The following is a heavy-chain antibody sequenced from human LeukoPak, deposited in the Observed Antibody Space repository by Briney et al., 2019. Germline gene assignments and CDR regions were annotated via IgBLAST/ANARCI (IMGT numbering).Heavy chain of an antibody. CDR2: ISAYNGNT. J-gene: IGHJ4*02. CDR1: GYTFTSYY. D-gene: IGHD3-22*01. V-gene: IGHV1-2*02. CDR3: ARVGYYESSGYYEY. Sequence: ASVKVSCKASGYTFTSYYMHWVRQAPGQGLEWMGWISAYNGNTNYAQKFQGRVTMTRDTSISTVYMELSRLRSDDTAVYYCARVGYYESSGYYEYWGQGTLVTVSS.